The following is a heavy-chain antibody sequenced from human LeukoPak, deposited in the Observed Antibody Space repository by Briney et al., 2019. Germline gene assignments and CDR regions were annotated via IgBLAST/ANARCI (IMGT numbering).Heavy chain of an antibody. CDR2: ISGSGGTT. J-gene: IGHJ3*02. Sequence: GGSLRLSCAASGFTFSSYWMSSVRQAPGKGLEWVSAISGSGGTTYYADSVKGRFTISRDNSENTLYLQMNSLRAEDTAVYYCAKRDRTVTHAFDIWGQGTMVTVSS. V-gene: IGHV3-23*01. D-gene: IGHD4-17*01. CDR3: AKRDRTVTHAFDI. CDR1: GFTFSSYW.